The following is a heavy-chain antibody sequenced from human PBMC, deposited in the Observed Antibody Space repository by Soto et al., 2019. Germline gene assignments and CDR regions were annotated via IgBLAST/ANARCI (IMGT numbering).Heavy chain of an antibody. CDR1: GYTFTSYA. Sequence: ASVKVSCKASGYTFTSYAMHWVRQAPGQRLEWMGWINAGNGNTKYSQKFQGRVTITRDTSASTAYMELSGLRSEDTAVYYCARALPPFYYDSSAYYDLAYWGQGTLVTVSS. CDR2: INAGNGNT. D-gene: IGHD3-22*01. CDR3: ARALPPFYYDSSAYYDLAY. J-gene: IGHJ4*02. V-gene: IGHV1-3*01.